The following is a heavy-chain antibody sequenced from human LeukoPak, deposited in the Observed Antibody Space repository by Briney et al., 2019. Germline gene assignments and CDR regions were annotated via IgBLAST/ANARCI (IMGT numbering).Heavy chain of an antibody. CDR2: ISYSGST. D-gene: IGHD1-26*01. J-gene: IGHJ4*02. V-gene: IGHV4-59*01. CDR1: GGSISGYY. Sequence: SETLSLTCPVSGGSISGYYYTWIRQSPGRGLEWIGYISYSGSTDYNPSLKSRATISVDTSKNQLSLNLSSVTAADTAVYYCARGQVGPDYFDYWGQGTLVTVSS. CDR3: ARGQVGPDYFDY.